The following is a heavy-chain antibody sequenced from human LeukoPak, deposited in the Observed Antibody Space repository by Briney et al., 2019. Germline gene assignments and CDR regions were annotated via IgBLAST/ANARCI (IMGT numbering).Heavy chain of an antibody. CDR2: INPNSGGT. D-gene: IGHD2-2*01. J-gene: IGHJ4*02. CDR1: GYTFTGRY. V-gene: IGHV1-2*02. CDR3: AREGHCSSTNCYFSFDY. Sequence: ASVKASCKASGYTFTGRYVHWVRQAPGQGLEWMGWINPNSGGTNYAQKFQGRVTMTRDTSISTAYMELSRVRSDDTAVYYCAREGHCSSTNCYFSFDYWGQGTLVTVSS.